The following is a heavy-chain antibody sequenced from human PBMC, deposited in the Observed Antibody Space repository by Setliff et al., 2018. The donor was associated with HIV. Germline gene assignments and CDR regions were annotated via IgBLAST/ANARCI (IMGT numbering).Heavy chain of an antibody. CDR3: AREEYDRDF. J-gene: IGHJ3*01. V-gene: IGHV1-69*13. D-gene: IGHD3-22*01. Sequence: SVKVSCKASGGSFRNYAISWVRQAPGQGLEWMGEINPHLGTANYAQMFQGSLTIIADESTSTAYMELTSLRSEDTAVYYCAREEYDRDFWGQGTKVTVSS. CDR1: GGSFRNYA. CDR2: INPHLGTA.